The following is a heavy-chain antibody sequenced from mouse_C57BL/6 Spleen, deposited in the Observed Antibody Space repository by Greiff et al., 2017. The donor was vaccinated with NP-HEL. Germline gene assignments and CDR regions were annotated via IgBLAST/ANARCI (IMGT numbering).Heavy chain of an antibody. Sequence: VQLQQSGAELVKPGASVKISCKASGYAFSSYWMNWVKQRPGKGLEWIGQIYPGDGDTNYNGKFKGTATLTADKSSSTAYMQLSSLTSEDSAVYFCARSDYGYDGAWFAYWGQGTLVTVSA. CDR2: IYPGDGDT. V-gene: IGHV1-80*01. J-gene: IGHJ3*01. CDR3: ARSDYGYDGAWFAY. D-gene: IGHD2-2*01. CDR1: GYAFSSYW.